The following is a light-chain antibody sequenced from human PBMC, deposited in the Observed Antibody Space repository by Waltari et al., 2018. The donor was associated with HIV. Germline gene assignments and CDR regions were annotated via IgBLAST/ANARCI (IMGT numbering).Light chain of an antibody. V-gene: IGKV3-20*01. Sequence: DIVLTQSPGTLSLSPGESATLSCRARQSVSSSYLAWYQQKPGQAPRHLIYGASSRATGIPDRFSVSGSGTDVTLTIIRLGAEDFAVYYCQQYGSSAGYTFGQGTKLEIK. CDR2: GAS. CDR3: QQYGSSAGYT. CDR1: QSVSSSY. J-gene: IGKJ2*01.